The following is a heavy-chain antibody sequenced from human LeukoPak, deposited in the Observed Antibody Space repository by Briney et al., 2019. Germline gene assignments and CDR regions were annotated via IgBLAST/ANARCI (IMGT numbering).Heavy chain of an antibody. J-gene: IGHJ3*02. Sequence: SETLSLTCTVSGGSIRTTSSHWGWIRQPPGKGLEWIGSIFYSGYTYSNSSLESRVTMSVDTSKNQFSLKLNSVTAADTAVYYCARQGRIAAAALGDTFDIWGQGTMVAVSS. D-gene: IGHD6-13*01. CDR2: IFYSGYT. CDR3: ARQGRIAAAALGDTFDI. CDR1: GGSIRTTSSH. V-gene: IGHV4-39*01.